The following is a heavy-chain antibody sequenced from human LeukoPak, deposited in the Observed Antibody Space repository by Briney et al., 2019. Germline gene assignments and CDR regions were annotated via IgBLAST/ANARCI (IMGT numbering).Heavy chain of an antibody. V-gene: IGHV1-8*01. CDR2: MNPNSGNT. Sequence: ASVKVSCKASGHTFTSYDINWVRQATGQGLEWMGWMNPNSGNTGYAQKFQGRVTMTRNTSISTAYMELSSLRSEDTAVYYCARGGYYYDSSGYYSIDYWGQGTLVTVSS. J-gene: IGHJ4*02. CDR1: GHTFTSYD. D-gene: IGHD3-22*01. CDR3: ARGGYYYDSSGYYSIDY.